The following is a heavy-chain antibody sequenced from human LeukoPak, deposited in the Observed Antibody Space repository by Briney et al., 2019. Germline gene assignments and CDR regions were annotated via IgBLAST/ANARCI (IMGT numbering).Heavy chain of an antibody. CDR2: IYSGGST. V-gene: IGHV3-53*01. CDR3: AIDGLDYYDSSGYYHY. Sequence: GGSLRLSCAASGFTVSSNYMSWVRQAPGKGLEWVSVIYSGGSTYYADSVKGRFTISRDNSKNTLYLQMNSLRAEDTAVYYCAIDGLDYYDSSGYYHYWGQGTLVTVSS. J-gene: IGHJ4*02. D-gene: IGHD3-22*01. CDR1: GFTVSSNY.